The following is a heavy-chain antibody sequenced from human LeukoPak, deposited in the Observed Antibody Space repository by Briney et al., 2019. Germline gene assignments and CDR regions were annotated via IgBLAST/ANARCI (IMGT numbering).Heavy chain of an antibody. CDR2: IYYSGST. D-gene: IGHD6-13*01. CDR1: GGSISSYY. CDR3: ARGSWGRFDY. J-gene: IGHJ4*02. Sequence: PSETLSLTCTVSGGSISSYYWSWIRQPPGKGLEWIEYIYYSGSTNYNPSLKSRVTISVDTSKNQFSLKLSSVTAADTAVYYCARGSWGRFDYWGQGTLVTVSS. V-gene: IGHV4-59*01.